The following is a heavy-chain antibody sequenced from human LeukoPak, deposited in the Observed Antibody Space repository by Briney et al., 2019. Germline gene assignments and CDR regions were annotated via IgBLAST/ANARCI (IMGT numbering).Heavy chain of an antibody. Sequence: GGSLRLSCAASGFTFSSYSMNWVRQASGKGLEWVSSISSSSSYIYYADSVKGRFTISRDNAKNSLYLQMSSLRAEDTAVYYCARYPVRYSYGSGNWFDPWGQGTLVTVSS. V-gene: IGHV3-21*01. CDR1: GFTFSSYS. J-gene: IGHJ5*02. D-gene: IGHD5-18*01. CDR2: ISSSSSYI. CDR3: ARYPVRYSYGSGNWFDP.